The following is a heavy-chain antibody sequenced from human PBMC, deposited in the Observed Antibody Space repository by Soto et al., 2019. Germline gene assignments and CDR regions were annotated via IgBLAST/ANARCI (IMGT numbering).Heavy chain of an antibody. D-gene: IGHD6-19*01. CDR3: ARRLDNSGWAHWYFDL. V-gene: IGHV4-39*01. Sequence: QLQLQESGPGLVKPSETLSLTCSVSGASISSSSYCWGWIRQPPGKGLEWIGSFYYSGSTYYNPSLKSRLTISVDTSKNQFSLKLSSVTAADTAVYYCARRLDNSGWAHWYFDLWGRGTLVTVSS. CDR1: GASISSSSYC. CDR2: FYYSGST. J-gene: IGHJ2*01.